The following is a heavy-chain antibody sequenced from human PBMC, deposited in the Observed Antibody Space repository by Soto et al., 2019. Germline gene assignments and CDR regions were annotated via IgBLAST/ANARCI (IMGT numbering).Heavy chain of an antibody. Sequence: EVQLVESGGGLVKPGGSLRLSCAASGITFSKAWMNWVRQSPGKGLEWVGRIKSKSDGGTTAYAAPVKGRFTISRDDSKNTLCLQMNRLKTEDTAVYYCTTHFYSDHGMDVWGQGTTVTVSS. V-gene: IGHV3-15*01. J-gene: IGHJ6*02. CDR3: TTHFYSDHGMDV. CDR1: GITFSKAW. D-gene: IGHD4-17*01. CDR2: IKSKSDGGTT.